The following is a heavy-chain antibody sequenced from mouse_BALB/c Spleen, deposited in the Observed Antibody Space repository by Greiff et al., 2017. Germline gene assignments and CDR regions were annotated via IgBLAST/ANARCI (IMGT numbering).Heavy chain of an antibody. Sequence: QVQLKESGAELMKPGASVKISCKATGYTFSSYWIEWVKQRPGHGLEWIGEILPGSGSTNYNEKFKGKATLTVDTSSSTAYMQLSSLTSEDTAVYFCARTTARATRAMDYWGQGTSVTVSS. CDR2: ILPGSGST. V-gene: IGHV1-9*01. CDR3: ARTTARATRAMDY. CDR1: GYTFSSYW. D-gene: IGHD3-2*01. J-gene: IGHJ4*01.